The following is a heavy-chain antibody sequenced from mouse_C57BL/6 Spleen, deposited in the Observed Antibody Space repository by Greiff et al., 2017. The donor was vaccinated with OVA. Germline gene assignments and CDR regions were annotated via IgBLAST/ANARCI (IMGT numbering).Heavy chain of an antibody. Sequence: QVQLKESGPELVKPGASVKISCKASGYAFSSSWMNWVKQRPGKGLEWIGRIYPGDGDTNYNGKFKGKATLTADKSSSTAYMQLSSLTSEDSAVYFCARWGYYGAFDYWGQGTTLTVSS. CDR1: GYAFSSSW. D-gene: IGHD1-1*01. CDR2: IYPGDGDT. V-gene: IGHV1-82*01. CDR3: ARWGYYGAFDY. J-gene: IGHJ2*01.